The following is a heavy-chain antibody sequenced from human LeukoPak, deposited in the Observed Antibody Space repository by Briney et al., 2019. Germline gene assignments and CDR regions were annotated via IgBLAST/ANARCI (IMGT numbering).Heavy chain of an antibody. J-gene: IGHJ4*02. V-gene: IGHV1-2*02. CDR2: INPNSGGT. D-gene: IGHD4-23*01. CDR3: AREITTVAKMGY. Sequence: GASVKVSCKASGYTFTGYYMHWVRQAPGQGLEWMGWINPNSGGTNYAQKFQGRVTMTRDTSISTAYMELSRLRSVDTAVYYCAREITTVAKMGYWGQGTLVTVSS. CDR1: GYTFTGYY.